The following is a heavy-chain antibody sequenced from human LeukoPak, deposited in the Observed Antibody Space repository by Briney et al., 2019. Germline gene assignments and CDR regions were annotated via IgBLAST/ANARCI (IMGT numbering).Heavy chain of an antibody. J-gene: IGHJ4*02. V-gene: IGHV3-30*12. CDR3: ARGGLRGSNDY. Sequence: PGGSLRLSCAASGFTFSNYGIHWVRQAPGKGLEWVAFIQYDGSNKYYADSVKGRFTISRDNSKNTLYLQMNSLRAEDTAVYYCARGGLRGSNDYWGQGTLVTVSS. CDR2: IQYDGSNK. D-gene: IGHD4-17*01. CDR1: GFTFSNYG.